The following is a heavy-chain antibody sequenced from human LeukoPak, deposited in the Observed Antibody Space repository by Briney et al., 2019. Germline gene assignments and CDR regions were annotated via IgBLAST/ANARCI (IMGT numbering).Heavy chain of an antibody. Sequence: GGSLRLSCAASGFTFSSHWMHWVRQAPEKGLVWVSRINSDGSSTTYADSVKGRFTISSDNAKNTLYLQMNNLRAEDTAVYYCAGLGGDYFDYWGQGTLVTVSS. CDR2: INSDGSST. V-gene: IGHV3-74*01. D-gene: IGHD1-26*01. CDR1: GFTFSSHW. CDR3: AGLGGDYFDY. J-gene: IGHJ4*02.